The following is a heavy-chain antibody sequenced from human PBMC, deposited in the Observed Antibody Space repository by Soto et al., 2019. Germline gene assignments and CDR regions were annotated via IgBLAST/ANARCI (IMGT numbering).Heavy chain of an antibody. CDR2: IDWDDDK. V-gene: IGHV2-70*01. J-gene: IGHJ5*02. CDR1: GFSLSTSGMC. CDR3: ARTYYGGNSDWFDP. D-gene: IGHD4-17*01. Sequence: SGPTLVNPTQTLTLTCTFSGFSLSTSGMCVSWIRRPPGKALEWLALIDWDDDKYYSTSLKTRLTISKDTSKNQVVLTMTNMDPVDTATYYCARTYYGGNSDWFDPWGQGTLVTVSS.